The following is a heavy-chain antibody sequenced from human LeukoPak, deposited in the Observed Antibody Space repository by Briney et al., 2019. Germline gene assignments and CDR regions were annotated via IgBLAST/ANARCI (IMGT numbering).Heavy chain of an antibody. CDR3: AKLLHYDFWSGYPDAFDI. CDR2: IHYDSTTE. Sequence: PGGSLRLSCAASGFDFSSYGMHWVRQAPGKGLEWVAYIHYDSTTEDYADSVQGRFTISRDNSKNTLFLQMNNLRVEDMAVYYCAKLLHYDFWSGYPDAFDIWGQGTMVTVSS. V-gene: IGHV3-30*02. J-gene: IGHJ3*02. CDR1: GFDFSSYG. D-gene: IGHD3-3*01.